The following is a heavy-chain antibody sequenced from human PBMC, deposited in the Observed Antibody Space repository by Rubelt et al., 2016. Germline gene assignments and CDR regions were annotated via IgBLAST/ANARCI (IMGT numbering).Heavy chain of an antibody. D-gene: IGHD3-3*01. V-gene: IGHV3-23*01. CDR3: ARDTKVFGVVIYFDY. CDR2: ISGSGGST. Sequence: SWVRQAPGKGLEWVSAISGSGGSTYYADSVKGRFTISRDNSKNTLYLQMNSLRAEDTAVYYCARDTKVFGVVIYFDYWGQGTLVTVSS. J-gene: IGHJ4*02.